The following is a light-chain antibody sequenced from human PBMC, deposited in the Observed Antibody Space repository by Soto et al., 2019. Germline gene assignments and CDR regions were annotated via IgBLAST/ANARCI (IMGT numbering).Light chain of an antibody. Sequence: QSGLTQTASVSGSPGQSSTMSCTGSRSDVGGYNLVSWYQQHPGKAPKLLISDDNKRPSGVSDRFSGSKSGNTASLTISGLQAEDEGDYYCSSYAGRITLVFGGGTQLTVL. CDR1: RSDVGGYNL. V-gene: IGLV2-23*01. CDR2: DDN. J-gene: IGLJ7*01. CDR3: SSYAGRITLV.